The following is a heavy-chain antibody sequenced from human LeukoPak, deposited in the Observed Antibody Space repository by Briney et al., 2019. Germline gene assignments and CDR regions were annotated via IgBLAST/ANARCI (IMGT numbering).Heavy chain of an antibody. CDR2: INYSGST. D-gene: IGHD4-11*01. CDR3: ARGASNYGSFWFDP. J-gene: IGHJ5*02. CDR1: GGSISSYY. V-gene: IGHV4-59*08. Sequence: SETLSLTCTVSGGSISSYYWTWIRQPPGKGLEWIGYINYSGSTNYNTSLKSRVTISVDTSKNQFSLKLSSVTAADTAVYYCARGASNYGSFWFDPWGQGTLVTVSS.